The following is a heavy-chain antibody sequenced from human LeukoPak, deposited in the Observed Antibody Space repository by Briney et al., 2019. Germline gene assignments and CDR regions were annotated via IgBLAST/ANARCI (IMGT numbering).Heavy chain of an antibody. CDR3: ARVRGKTYYFDY. Sequence: PGGSLRLSCAASGFTFSSYSMNWVRQAPGKGLEWVSSISSSSYIYYADSVKGRFTISRDNAKNSLYLQMNSLRAEDTAVYYSARVRGKTYYFDYWGQGTLVTVSS. CDR2: ISSSSYI. J-gene: IGHJ4*02. V-gene: IGHV3-21*01. CDR1: GFTFSSYS.